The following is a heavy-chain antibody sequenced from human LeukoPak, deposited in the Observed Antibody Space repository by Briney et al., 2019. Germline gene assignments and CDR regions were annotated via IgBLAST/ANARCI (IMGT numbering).Heavy chain of an antibody. V-gene: IGHV4-39*01. CDR3: ARRPKAWELPRD. CDR2: IYYSGST. CDR1: GGSISSSSYY. D-gene: IGHD1-26*01. Sequence: SETLSLTCTVSGGSISSSSYYWGWIRQPPGTGLEWIGSIYYSGSTYYNPSLESRVTISVDTSKNQFSLKLSSVTAADTAVYYCARRPKAWELPRDWGQGTLVTVSS. J-gene: IGHJ4*02.